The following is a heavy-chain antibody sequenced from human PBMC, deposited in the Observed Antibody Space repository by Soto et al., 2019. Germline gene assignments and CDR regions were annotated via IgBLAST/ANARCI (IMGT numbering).Heavy chain of an antibody. V-gene: IGHV3-30*18. CDR2: ISYDGSNK. J-gene: IGHJ4*02. CDR1: GFTFRSYG. CDR3: AKDRRNYDFWSGYSDY. Sequence: QVQLVESGGGVVQPGRSLRLSCAASGFTFRSYGMHWVRQAPGKGLEWVAVISYDGSNKYYADSVKGRFTISRDNSKNTLYLQMNSLRAEDTAVYYCAKDRRNYDFWSGYSDYWGQGTLVTVSS. D-gene: IGHD3-3*01.